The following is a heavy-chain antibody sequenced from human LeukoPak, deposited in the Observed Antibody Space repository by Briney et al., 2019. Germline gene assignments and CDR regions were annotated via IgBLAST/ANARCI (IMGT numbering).Heavy chain of an antibody. CDR3: AKLRFGEGYFDY. D-gene: IGHD3-10*01. Sequence: GRSLRLSCAASGFTFSSYGMRWVRQAPGKGLEWVAVISYDGSNKYYADSVKGRFTISRDNSKNTLYLQMNSLRAEDTAVYYCAKLRFGEGYFDYWGQGTLVTVSS. V-gene: IGHV3-30*18. CDR1: GFTFSSYG. CDR2: ISYDGSNK. J-gene: IGHJ4*02.